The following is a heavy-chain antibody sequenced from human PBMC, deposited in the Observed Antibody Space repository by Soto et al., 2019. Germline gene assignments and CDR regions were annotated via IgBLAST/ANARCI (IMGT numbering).Heavy chain of an antibody. D-gene: IGHD2-21*01. Sequence: SGPPLVNPSQTLPLSCPISGVSLSTSGMGVGWIRHPPGKALEWLALVYWDYDKRYSPSLHGRLTINKDTSTRQFGLTMPYMVTLDTATEDGAHMIEGALFDHCGQGSLV. CDR1: GVSLSTSGMG. J-gene: IGHJ4*02. CDR2: VYWDYDK. CDR3: AHMIEGALFDH. V-gene: IGHV2-5*02.